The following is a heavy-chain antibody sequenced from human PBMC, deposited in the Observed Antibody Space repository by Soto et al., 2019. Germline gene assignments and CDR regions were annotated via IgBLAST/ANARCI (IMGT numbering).Heavy chain of an antibody. J-gene: IGHJ6*02. CDR3: ARDTRYYGMDV. Sequence: QVQLVQSGAEEKKPGASVKVSCKASGYTFTSYAMHWVRQAPGQRLEWMGWINAGNGNTKYSQKFQGRVTITRDTSASTAYMELSSLRSADPAVYYCARDTRYYGMDVCGQGTTVTVYS. CDR2: INAGNGNT. V-gene: IGHV1-3*05. CDR1: GYTFTSYA.